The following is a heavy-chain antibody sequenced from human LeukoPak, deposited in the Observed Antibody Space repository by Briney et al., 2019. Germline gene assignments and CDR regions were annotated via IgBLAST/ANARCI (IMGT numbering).Heavy chain of an antibody. CDR2: ISSSSSYI. D-gene: IGHD5-18*01. CDR3: AKDIETAMVTSGFDY. J-gene: IGHJ4*02. Sequence: PGGSLRLSCAASRFTFSSYSMNWVRQAPGKGLEWVSSISSSSSYIYYADSVKGRFTISRDNAKNSLYLQMNSLRAEDTAVYYCAKDIETAMVTSGFDYWGQGTLVTVSS. V-gene: IGHV3-21*01. CDR1: RFTFSSYS.